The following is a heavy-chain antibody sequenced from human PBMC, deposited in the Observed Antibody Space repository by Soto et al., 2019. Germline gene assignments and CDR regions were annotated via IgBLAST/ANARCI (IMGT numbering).Heavy chain of an antibody. J-gene: IGHJ5*02. D-gene: IGHD3-22*01. V-gene: IGHV1-69*08. CDR2: IIPILGIA. CDR3: ARDLYDSSGYAMANWFDP. CDR1: GGTFSSYT. Sequence: QVQLVQSGAEVKKPGSSVKVSCKASGGTFSSYTISWVRQAPGQGLEWMGRIIPILGIANYAQKFQGRVRITADKSTSTAYMELSSLRSEDTAVYYCARDLYDSSGYAMANWFDPWGQGTLVTVSS.